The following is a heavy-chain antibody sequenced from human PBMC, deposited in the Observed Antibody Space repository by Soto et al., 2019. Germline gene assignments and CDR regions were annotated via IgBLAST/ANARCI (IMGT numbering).Heavy chain of an antibody. CDR3: SRGKRMEENYYYYGMYI. Sequence: ASVKVSCKASGYTFSTYAIHWVRQAPGQSLEWMGWLNGGTGQTRYSQRFQDRVTITRATSASTAYMEVSSLRPEDTAVYHCSRGKRMEENYYYYGMYIWGQGTTVTVSS. D-gene: IGHD1-1*01. J-gene: IGHJ6*02. CDR1: GYTFSTYA. CDR2: LNGGTGQT. V-gene: IGHV1-3*01.